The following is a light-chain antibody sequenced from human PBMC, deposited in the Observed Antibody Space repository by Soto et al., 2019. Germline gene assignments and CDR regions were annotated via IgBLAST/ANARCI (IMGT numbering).Light chain of an antibody. CDR3: QQYNNWPPIT. CDR2: DAS. J-gene: IGKJ5*01. CDR1: QSVSNY. V-gene: IGKV3D-15*01. Sequence: EIVLTQSPGTLSFSPGERATLSCRASQSVSNYVAWYQQKPGQAPRLLIYDASNRATGIPARFSGSGSGTEFTLTISSLQSEDFAVYYCQQYNNWPPITFGQGTRLEIK.